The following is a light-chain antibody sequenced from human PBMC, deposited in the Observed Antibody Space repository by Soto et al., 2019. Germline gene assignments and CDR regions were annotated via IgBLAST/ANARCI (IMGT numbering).Light chain of an antibody. CDR1: QSVFYSSNHKNY. J-gene: IGKJ2*01. CDR3: QQYFSSPGYT. CDR2: WAS. Sequence: DIVMTQSPDSLAVSLGERATINCKSAQSVFYSSNHKNYLAWYQQKPGQPPKLLIYWASTREAGVPDRFSGSGSGTDFNLTINDVQAEDVAVYYCQQYFSSPGYTFGQGTKLEIK. V-gene: IGKV4-1*01.